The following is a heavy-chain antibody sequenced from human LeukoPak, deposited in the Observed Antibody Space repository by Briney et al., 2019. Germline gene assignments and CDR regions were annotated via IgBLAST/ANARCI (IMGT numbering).Heavy chain of an antibody. CDR1: GGSISSGGYY. CDR3: ASSGYDPYYFDY. J-gene: IGHJ4*02. CDR2: IYYSGST. V-gene: IGHV4-31*03. Sequence: SETLSLTCTVSGGSISSGGYYWSWIRQHPGKGLEWIGCIYYSGSTYYNPSLKSRVTISVDTSKNQFSLKLSSVTAADTAVYYCASSGYDPYYFDYWGQGTLVTVSS. D-gene: IGHD5-12*01.